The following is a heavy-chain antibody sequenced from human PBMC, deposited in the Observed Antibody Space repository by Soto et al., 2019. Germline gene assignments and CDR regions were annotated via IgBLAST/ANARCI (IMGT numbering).Heavy chain of an antibody. CDR3: ARVGAAPADY. Sequence: QVQLVESGGGVVQPGRSLRLSCAASGFTFSSYAMHWVRQAPGKGLEWVAVISYDGSNKYYADSVKGRFTISRDNSKNTLYLQMNSLRAEDTAVYYWARVGAAPADYWGQGTLVTVSS. V-gene: IGHV3-30-3*01. CDR2: ISYDGSNK. CDR1: GFTFSSYA. J-gene: IGHJ4*02. D-gene: IGHD6-6*01.